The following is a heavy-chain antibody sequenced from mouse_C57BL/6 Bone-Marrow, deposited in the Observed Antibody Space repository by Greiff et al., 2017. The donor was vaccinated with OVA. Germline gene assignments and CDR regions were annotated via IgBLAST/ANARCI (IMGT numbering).Heavy chain of an antibody. J-gene: IGHJ1*03. CDR3: ARHGGQAYWYFDV. Sequence: EVQLVESGGGLVQPGGSLKLSCAASGFTFSDYGMAWVRQAPRKGPEWVAFISNLAYSIYYADTVTGRFTISRENAKNTLYLEMSSLRSEDTAMYYCARHGGQAYWYFDVWGTGTTVTVSS. V-gene: IGHV5-15*01. CDR2: ISNLAYSI. CDR1: GFTFSDYG. D-gene: IGHD3-3*01.